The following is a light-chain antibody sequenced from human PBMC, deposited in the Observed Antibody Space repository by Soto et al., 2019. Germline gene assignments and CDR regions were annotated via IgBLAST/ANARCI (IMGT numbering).Light chain of an antibody. Sequence: DIQMTQSPSSLSASVGDRVTITCRASQSISSYLNCYQQKPGKAPKLLIYAASSLQSGVPSRFSGSGSGTDFTLTISSLQPEDFATYYCQQSYSTPYTFGQGTNLEIK. V-gene: IGKV1-39*01. CDR3: QQSYSTPYT. CDR1: QSISSY. CDR2: AAS. J-gene: IGKJ2*01.